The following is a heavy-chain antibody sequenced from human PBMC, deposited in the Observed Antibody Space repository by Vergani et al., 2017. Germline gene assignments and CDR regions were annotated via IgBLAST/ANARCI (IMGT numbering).Heavy chain of an antibody. Sequence: EVHLLESGGGLVQPGGSLRLSCAASGFTFSSYAMSWVRQAPGKGLEWVSAISGSGGSTYYADSVKGRFTISRDNSKNTLYLQMNSLRAEDTAVYYCAKDRFGRDGYNVMDWFDPWGQGTLVTVSS. CDR3: AKDRFGRDGYNVMDWFDP. CDR2: ISGSGGST. V-gene: IGHV3-23*01. D-gene: IGHD5-24*01. J-gene: IGHJ5*02. CDR1: GFTFSSYA.